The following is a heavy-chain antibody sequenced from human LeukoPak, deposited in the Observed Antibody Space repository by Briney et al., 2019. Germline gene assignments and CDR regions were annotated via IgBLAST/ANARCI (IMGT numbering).Heavy chain of an antibody. Sequence: SGGSLRLSCAASGFTFSSYAMHWVRQAPGKGLEWVAVISYDGSNKYYADSVKGRFTISRDTSKNTLYLQMSSLRAEDTAVYYCAKYISRGSRQYDYWGQGTLVTVSS. CDR2: ISYDGSNK. J-gene: IGHJ4*02. CDR1: GFTFSSYA. CDR3: AKYISRGSRQYDY. V-gene: IGHV3-30-3*02. D-gene: IGHD1-26*01.